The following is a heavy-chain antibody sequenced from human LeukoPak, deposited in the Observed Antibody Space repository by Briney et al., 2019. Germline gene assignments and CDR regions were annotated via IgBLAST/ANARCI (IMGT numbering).Heavy chain of an antibody. CDR3: ARDHAYRTDY. CDR2: INQDESKK. Sequence: GSLRLSCAASGFSFSNGLMCWVRQAPGEGLEWVANINQDESKKYYVDSVKGRFTISRDNAKNSLYLQMSSLRAEDTAVYYCARDHAYRTDYWGQGTLVTVSS. CDR1: GFSFSNGL. V-gene: IGHV3-7*01. J-gene: IGHJ4*02. D-gene: IGHD2-2*01.